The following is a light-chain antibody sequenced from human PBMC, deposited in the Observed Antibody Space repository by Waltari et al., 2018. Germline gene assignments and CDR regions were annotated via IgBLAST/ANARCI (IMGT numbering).Light chain of an antibody. CDR2: EVI. Sequence: QPALTPPASVSGSPGPSLPLSCTGTTSDVGTYNFFSLYQQHPGKAPKLMIYEVIKRPSGVSNRFSGSKSGNTASLTISGLQDEDEADYYCCSYAGTDTVIIFGGGTKVTVL. J-gene: IGLJ2*01. CDR3: CSYAGTDTVII. V-gene: IGLV2-23*02. CDR1: TSDVGTYNF.